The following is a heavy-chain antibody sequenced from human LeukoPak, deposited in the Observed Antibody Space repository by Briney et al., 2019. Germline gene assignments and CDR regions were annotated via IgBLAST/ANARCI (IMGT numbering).Heavy chain of an antibody. J-gene: IGHJ2*01. CDR2: ISDSGLTT. CDR3: AKDPSTFLTTGWYFDL. CDR1: GFTFRNFG. D-gene: IGHD4-17*01. V-gene: IGHV3-23*01. Sequence: GGSLRLSCAASGFTFRNFGMTWVRQVPGKGLEWVSTISDSGLTTHYADSVKGRFTISRDNSRSTFYLHMSSLRAVDTAIYYCAKDPSTFLTTGWYFDLWGRGTLVTVSS.